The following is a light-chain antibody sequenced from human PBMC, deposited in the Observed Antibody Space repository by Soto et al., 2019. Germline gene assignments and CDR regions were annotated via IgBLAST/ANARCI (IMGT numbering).Light chain of an antibody. V-gene: IGKV3-15*01. CDR1: QSVGSN. J-gene: IGKJ4*01. CDR2: GAS. CDR3: QQYNNWPLS. Sequence: EIVMTQSPATLSVSPGERATLSCRASQSVGSNLAWYQQRPGQTPKLVIFGASTRATGIPARFSGSGSGTEFTLTISSLQSEDFGIYFWQQYNNWPLSFGGGTKAEIK.